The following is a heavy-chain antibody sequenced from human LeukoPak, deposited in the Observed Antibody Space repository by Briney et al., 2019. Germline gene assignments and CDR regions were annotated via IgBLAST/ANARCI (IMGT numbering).Heavy chain of an antibody. CDR1: GFTFSNSD. Sequence: GGSLRLSCATSGFTFSNSDMNWFRQAPGKGLEGVSSITTTSSYIYYADSVRGRFTISRDNAKNSLYLLMDSLRVEDTAVYYCARSGCPGGSCYLRYSWLDLWGRGTLVTVSS. J-gene: IGHJ5*02. D-gene: IGHD2-15*01. V-gene: IGHV3-21*01. CDR2: ITTTSSYI. CDR3: ARSGCPGGSCYLRYSWLDL.